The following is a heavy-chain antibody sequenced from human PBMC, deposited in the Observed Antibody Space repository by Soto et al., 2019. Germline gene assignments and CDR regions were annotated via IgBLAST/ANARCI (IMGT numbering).Heavy chain of an antibody. CDR3: VCLFASYGLDV. CDR2: ITPFNGNT. CDR1: GYNFTYRY. V-gene: IGHV1-45*02. D-gene: IGHD3-3*01. Sequence: QIQLAQSGAEVRKTGSSVEISCKASGYNFTYRYLHWVRQAPGQALEWMGWITPFNGNTKYAQKFHDRVTLTRDGSRSTAYMELSGLISADTGIYYCVCLFASYGLDVWGQGTTVTVSS. J-gene: IGHJ6*02.